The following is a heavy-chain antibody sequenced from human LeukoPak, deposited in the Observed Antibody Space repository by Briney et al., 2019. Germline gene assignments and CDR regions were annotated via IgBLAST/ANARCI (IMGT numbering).Heavy chain of an antibody. D-gene: IGHD6-13*01. J-gene: IGHJ4*02. CDR1: GFTFSSYS. CDR3: ASNGGYSSSWFLTFLFDY. CDR2: ISSSSSYI. Sequence: PGGSLRLSCAASGFTFSSYSMNWVRQAPGKGLEWVSSISSSSSYIYYADSVKGRFTISRDNAKNSLYLQMNSLRAEDTAVYYCASNGGYSSSWFLTFLFDYWGQGTLVTVSS. V-gene: IGHV3-21*01.